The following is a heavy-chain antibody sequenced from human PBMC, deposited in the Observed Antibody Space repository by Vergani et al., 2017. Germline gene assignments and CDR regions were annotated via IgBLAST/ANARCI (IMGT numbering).Heavy chain of an antibody. V-gene: IGHV4-61*02. CDR3: ARATLRWLRLVY. CDR2: IYTSGST. D-gene: IGHD5-24*01. J-gene: IGHJ4*02. Sequence: QVQLQESGPGLVKPSQTLSLTCTVSGGSISSGSYYWSWIRQPAGKGLEWIGRIYTSGSTNYNPSLKSRVTISVDTSKNQFSLKLSSVTAADTAVYYCARATLRWLRLVYWGQGTLVTVSS. CDR1: GGSISSGSYY.